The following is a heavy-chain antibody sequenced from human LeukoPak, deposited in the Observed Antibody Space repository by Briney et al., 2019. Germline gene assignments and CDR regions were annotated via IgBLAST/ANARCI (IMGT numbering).Heavy chain of an antibody. V-gene: IGHV3-21*04. J-gene: IGHJ6*03. CDR3: AKGPTKQWFNYYYYYMDV. CDR2: ISSSSIYK. D-gene: IGHD3-22*01. Sequence: PGGSLRLSCAASGFTFSSYSMNWVRQAPGKGLEWVSSISSSSIYKYYADSVKGRFTISRDNSKNSLYLQMNSLRAEDTALYYCAKGPTKQWFNYYYYYMDVWGKGTTVTVSS. CDR1: GFTFSSYS.